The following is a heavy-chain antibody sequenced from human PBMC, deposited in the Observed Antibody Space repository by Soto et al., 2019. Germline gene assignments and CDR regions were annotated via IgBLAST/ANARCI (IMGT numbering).Heavy chain of an antibody. CDR3: ARGEGGATTTNYYYYYMDV. CDR1: GGSFSGYY. D-gene: IGHD5-12*01. J-gene: IGHJ6*03. CDR2: INHSGST. Sequence: SETLSLTSAVYGGSFSGYYWSWIRQPPGKGLEWIGEINHSGSTNYNSSLKSRVTISVDTSKNQFSLKLSSVTAADTAVYYCARGEGGATTTNYYYYYMDVWGKGTTVTVSS. V-gene: IGHV4-34*01.